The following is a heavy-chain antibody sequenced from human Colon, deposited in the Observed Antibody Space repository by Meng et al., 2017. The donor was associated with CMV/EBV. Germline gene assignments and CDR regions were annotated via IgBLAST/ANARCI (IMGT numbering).Heavy chain of an antibody. CDR2: IKEDGSNS. CDR3: ARDQGWGDSGGYYTTWFDP. V-gene: IGHV3-7*01. D-gene: IGHD3-22*01. CDR1: GFMFSNYE. Sequence: GESLKISCEASGFMFSNYEMNWVRQAPGKGLEWVANIKEDGSNSLYADSVKGRFTISRDNAKNSLYLQMNSLRAEDTAVYYCARDQGWGDSGGYYTTWFDPWGQGTLVTVSS. J-gene: IGHJ5*02.